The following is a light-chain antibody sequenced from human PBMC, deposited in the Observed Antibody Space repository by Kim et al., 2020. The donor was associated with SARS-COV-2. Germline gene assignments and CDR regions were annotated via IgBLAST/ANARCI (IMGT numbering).Light chain of an antibody. J-gene: IGLJ2*01. CDR3: SSYTSSSTLRV. CDR1: SSDVGGYNY. V-gene: IGLV2-14*03. Sequence: QSVTISCTGTSSDVGGYNYVSWYHQHPGKAPKLMIYDVSNRPSGVSNRFSGSKSGNTASLTISGLQAEDEADYYCSSYTSSSTLRVFGGGTQLTVL. CDR2: DVS.